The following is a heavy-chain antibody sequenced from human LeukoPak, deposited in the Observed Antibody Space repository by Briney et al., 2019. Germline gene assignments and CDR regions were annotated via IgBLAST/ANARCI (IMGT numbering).Heavy chain of an antibody. D-gene: IGHD2-2*01. CDR2: VHSDGSIT. CDR3: TREQEDCTGTTCYRAFDV. V-gene: IGHV3-74*01. CDR1: GFTFGNYW. Sequence: GGSLRLSCAASGFTFGNYWINWVRQAPGKGLVWVSRVHSDGSITDYADSVKGRFSISRDSAKNTLYLQMSSLRSEDTAVYYCTREQEDCTGTTCYRAFDVWGQGTMVTVS. J-gene: IGHJ3*01.